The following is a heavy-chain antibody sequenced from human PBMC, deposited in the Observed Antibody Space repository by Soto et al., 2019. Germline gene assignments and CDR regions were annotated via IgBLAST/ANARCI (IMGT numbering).Heavy chain of an antibody. J-gene: IGHJ3*01. Sequence: QVQLIQSEAEVKKPGSSVRVSCTASGGIFGSHGFSWVRQAPGQRLEWVGGFIPIFRTLTYTEKFQARVRIAADESTNTVYLALSSLTSEDTAVYYCVRDRRIYYSDPHDEFVASDYEVWGQGTMVSVSS. V-gene: IGHV1-69*01. CDR1: GGIFGSHG. D-gene: IGHD3-22*01. CDR2: FIPIFRTL. CDR3: VRDRRIYYSDPHDEFVASDYEV.